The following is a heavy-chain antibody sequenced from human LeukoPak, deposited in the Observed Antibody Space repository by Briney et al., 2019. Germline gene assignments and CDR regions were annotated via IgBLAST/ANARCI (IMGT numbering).Heavy chain of an antibody. CDR1: GFIFNNYA. D-gene: IGHD6-13*01. V-gene: IGHV3-23*01. Sequence: GGSLRLSCEASGFIFNNYAMSWVRQVPGKGLEWVSAISGSGGNKYYADSVTGRFTISRDNSKSTLYLVVSSLRAEDTAVYYCAKRMAASNDAFDIWGQGTMVTVSS. CDR3: AKRMAASNDAFDI. CDR2: ISGSGGNK. J-gene: IGHJ3*02.